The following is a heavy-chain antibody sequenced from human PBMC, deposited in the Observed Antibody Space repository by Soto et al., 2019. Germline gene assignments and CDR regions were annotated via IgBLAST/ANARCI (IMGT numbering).Heavy chain of an antibody. CDR3: APYRKDIVLVPAAPPLNGFDP. CDR1: GFSLRTSGVG. V-gene: IGHV2-5*02. J-gene: IGHJ5*02. CDR2: IYWDDDK. D-gene: IGHD2-2*01. Sequence: ESGPTLVNRPQTLTLTCTFSGFSLRTSGVGVGWIRQPPGKALEWLALIYWDDDKRYSPSLKSRLTITKDTSKNQVVLTMTNMDPVDTATYYCAPYRKDIVLVPAAPPLNGFDPWGQGTLVTVSS.